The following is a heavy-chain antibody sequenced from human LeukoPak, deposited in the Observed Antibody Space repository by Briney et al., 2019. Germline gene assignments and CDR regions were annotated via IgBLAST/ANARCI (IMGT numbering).Heavy chain of an antibody. CDR2: INHSGST. D-gene: IGHD6-13*01. V-gene: IGHV4-34*01. Sequence: GSLRLSCVTSGFTFSSSEMSWIRQPPGKGLEWIGEINHSGSTNYNPSLKSRVTISVDTSKNQFSLKLSSVTAADTAVYYCARLRLAAAGTRRDFDYWGQGTLVTVSS. CDR3: ARLRLAAAGTRRDFDY. CDR1: GFTFSSSE. J-gene: IGHJ4*02.